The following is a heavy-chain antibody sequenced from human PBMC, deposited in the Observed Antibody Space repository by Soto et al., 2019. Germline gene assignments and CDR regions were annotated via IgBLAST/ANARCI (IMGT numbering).Heavy chain of an antibody. Sequence: PGGSLRLSCAASGFTFSSYAMSWVRQAPGEGLEWVSAISGSGGSTYYADSVKGRFTISRDNSKNTLYLQMNSLRAEDTAVYYCSKDWFRITYYYYGMDVWGQGTTVTVSS. CDR1: GFTFSSYA. V-gene: IGHV3-23*01. CDR2: ISGSGGST. D-gene: IGHD3-10*01. CDR3: SKDWFRITYYYYGMDV. J-gene: IGHJ6*02.